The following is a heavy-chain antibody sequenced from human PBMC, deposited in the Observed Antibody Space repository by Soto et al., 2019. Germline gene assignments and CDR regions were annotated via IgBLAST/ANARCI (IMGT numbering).Heavy chain of an antibody. CDR3: ARDHPETVVVAADDPAFDI. Sequence: QVQLVQSGAEVKKPGSSVKVSCKASGGTFSSYTISWVRQAPGQGLEWMGRIIPILGIANYAQKFQGIVTITADKSTSTAYMELSSLRSEDTAVYYCARDHPETVVVAADDPAFDIWGQGTMVTVSS. D-gene: IGHD2-15*01. V-gene: IGHV1-69*08. J-gene: IGHJ3*02. CDR1: GGTFSSYT. CDR2: IIPILGIA.